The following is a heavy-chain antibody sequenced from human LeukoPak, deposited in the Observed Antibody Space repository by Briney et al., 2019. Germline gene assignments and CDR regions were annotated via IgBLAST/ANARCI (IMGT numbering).Heavy chain of an antibody. D-gene: IGHD3-22*01. Sequence: SVKVSCKASGGTFSSYALSWVRQAPGQGLEWMGGIIPIFGTANYAQKFQGRVTITADESTSTAYMELSSLRSEDTAVYYCARDSSGYPVRNWFDPWGQGTLVTVSS. CDR2: IIPIFGTA. J-gene: IGHJ5*02. CDR3: ARDSSGYPVRNWFDP. CDR1: GGTFSSYA. V-gene: IGHV1-69*01.